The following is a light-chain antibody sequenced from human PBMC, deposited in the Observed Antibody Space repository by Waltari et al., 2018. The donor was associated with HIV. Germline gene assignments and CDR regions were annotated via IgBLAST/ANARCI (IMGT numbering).Light chain of an antibody. CDR1: TSNLGAGYA. CDR2: RNT. CDR3: QSYDSSLSASV. Sequence: QSVLTQPPSVSGAPAQRGPISCTGRTSNLGAGYAVHWYQQLPGTAPKLLIYRNTNRPSGVPDRFAGSKSGTSASLAITGLQAEDEADYYCQSYDSSLSASVFGGGTKLTVL. V-gene: IGLV1-40*01. J-gene: IGLJ2*01.